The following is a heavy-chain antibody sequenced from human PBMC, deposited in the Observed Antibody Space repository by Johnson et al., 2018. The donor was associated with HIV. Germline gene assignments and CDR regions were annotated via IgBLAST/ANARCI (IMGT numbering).Heavy chain of an antibody. CDR2: ISYDGSNK. CDR1: GFTFSSYT. D-gene: IGHD6-19*01. J-gene: IGHJ3*02. V-gene: IGHV3-30*04. CDR3: ARYSSGWQGLDAFDI. Sequence: QVQLVESGGGLVQRGGSLRLSCAASGFTFSSYTMHWVRQAPGKGLEWVAVISYDGSNKYFADSVKGRFTNSRDNSKNTLYLQMSSLRAEDTAVYYCARYSSGWQGLDAFDIWGQGTMVTVSS.